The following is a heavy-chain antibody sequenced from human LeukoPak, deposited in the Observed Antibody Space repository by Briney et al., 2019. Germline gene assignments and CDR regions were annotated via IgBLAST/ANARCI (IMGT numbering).Heavy chain of an antibody. CDR1: GFTFSNYD. D-gene: IGHD3-9*01. Sequence: GGSLRLSCAASGFTFSNYDMSWVRQAPGKGLEWVSAISGSSHNTYYADSVKGRFTISRDNSKNTLYLQMNSLRAEDTAIYYCARYSFDPIFDYWGQGTLVTVSP. CDR2: ISGSSHNT. J-gene: IGHJ4*02. CDR3: ARYSFDPIFDY. V-gene: IGHV3-23*01.